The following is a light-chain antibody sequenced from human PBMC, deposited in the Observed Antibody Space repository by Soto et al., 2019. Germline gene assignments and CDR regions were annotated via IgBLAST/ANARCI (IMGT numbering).Light chain of an antibody. CDR2: DAS. J-gene: IGKJ1*01. Sequence: EIVLTQSPATLSLSPGERATLSCRASQSVSSYLAWYQQKPGQAPRLLTYDASNRATGIPARFSGSGSGTDFTLTISSLEPEDFAVYYCQQRSNLWTFGQGTKVDIK. V-gene: IGKV3-11*01. CDR3: QQRSNLWT. CDR1: QSVSSY.